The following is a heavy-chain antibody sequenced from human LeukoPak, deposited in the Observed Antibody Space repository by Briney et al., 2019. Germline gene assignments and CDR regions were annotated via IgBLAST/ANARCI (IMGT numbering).Heavy chain of an antibody. V-gene: IGHV3-30*18. CDR2: ISYDGGNK. CDR1: GFTFSSYW. Sequence: GGSLRLSCADSGFTFSSYWMSWVRQAPGKGLEWVAVISYDGGNKYYADSVKGRFTISRDNSKNTLYLQMNSLRAEDTAVYYCAKEGRSGWYYFDYWGQGTLVTVSS. J-gene: IGHJ4*02. CDR3: AKEGRSGWYYFDY. D-gene: IGHD6-19*01.